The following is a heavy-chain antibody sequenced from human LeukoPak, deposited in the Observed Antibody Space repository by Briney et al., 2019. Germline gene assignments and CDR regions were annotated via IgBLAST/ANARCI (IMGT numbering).Heavy chain of an antibody. V-gene: IGHV3-21*04. CDR1: RFTFSSYS. D-gene: IGHD3-16*02. Sequence: PGGSLRLSCATYRFTFSSYSMNWVRQAPGKGLEWVSSIGPSGGSIFYADSVKGRFSISRDNAKNSLYLQMNSQRAAGTAVYYCASLAGSRYPWYLDLWGRGTLVTVSS. CDR2: IGPSGGSI. J-gene: IGHJ2*01. CDR3: ASLAGSRYPWYLDL.